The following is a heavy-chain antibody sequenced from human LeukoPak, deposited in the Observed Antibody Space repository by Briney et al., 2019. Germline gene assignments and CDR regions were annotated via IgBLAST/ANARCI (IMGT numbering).Heavy chain of an antibody. CDR2: INHSGST. J-gene: IGHJ4*02. D-gene: IGHD3-10*01. Sequence: SETLSLTCTVSGGSISSGGYYWSWIRQPPGKGLEWIGEINHSGSTNYNPSLKSRVTISVDTSKNQFSLKLSSVTAADTAVYYCARPRGSGYGYWGQGTLVTVSS. CDR1: GGSISSGGYY. CDR3: ARPRGSGYGY. V-gene: IGHV4-61*08.